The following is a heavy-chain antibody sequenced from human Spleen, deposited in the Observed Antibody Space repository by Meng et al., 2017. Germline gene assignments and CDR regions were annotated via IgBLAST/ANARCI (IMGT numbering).Heavy chain of an antibody. CDR1: GFSFSTYA. Sequence: GESLKISCAASGFSFSTYAMHWVRQAPGKGLEWVAIISYDGNNKYYADSVKGRFTISRDNSKNTLYLQMNSLRAEDTAVYYCASLRIVEMTTKGPPLDVWGDGTTVTVSS. V-gene: IGHV3-30*01. D-gene: IGHD5-24*01. J-gene: IGHJ6*04. CDR3: ASLRIVEMTTKGPPLDV. CDR2: ISYDGNNK.